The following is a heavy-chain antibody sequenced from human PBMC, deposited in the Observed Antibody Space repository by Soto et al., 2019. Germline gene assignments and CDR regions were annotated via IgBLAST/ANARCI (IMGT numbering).Heavy chain of an antibody. CDR1: GGSISSSNW. V-gene: IGHV4-4*02. J-gene: IGHJ6*02. CDR2: IYHSGST. CDR3: GRVSWDYYYRMGV. Sequence: QVQLQESGPGLVKPSGTLSLTCAVSGGSISSSNWWSWVRQPPGKGLEWIGEIYHSGSTNYNPSPQSRVNISKNKSKNQFSLKLSSVAGADTGGEYCGRVSWDYYYRMGVWGQGDKVT. D-gene: IGHD3-16*01.